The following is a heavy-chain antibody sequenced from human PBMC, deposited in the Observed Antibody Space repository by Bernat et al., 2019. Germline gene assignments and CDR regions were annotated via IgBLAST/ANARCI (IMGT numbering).Heavy chain of an antibody. CDR2: ICSSSSYI. V-gene: IGHV3-21*01. D-gene: IGHD3-22*01. Sequence: EVQLVESGGGLVKPGGSLRLSCAASGFTFSSYSMNWVRQAPGKGLEWVSSICSSSSYIYYADSVKGRFTISRDNAKNSLYLQMNSLRAEDTAVYYCARDKVGSYYDSSGFVDYWGQGTLVTVSS. CDR3: ARDKVGSYYDSSGFVDY. J-gene: IGHJ4*02. CDR1: GFTFSSYS.